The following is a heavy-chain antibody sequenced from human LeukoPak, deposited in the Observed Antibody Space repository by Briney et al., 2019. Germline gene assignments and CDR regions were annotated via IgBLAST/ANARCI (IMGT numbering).Heavy chain of an antibody. V-gene: IGHV4-30-4*08. CDR3: ARDDFWSGYPLGY. J-gene: IGHJ4*02. D-gene: IGHD3-3*01. CDR1: GGSISSYY. Sequence: SETLSPTCTVSGGSISSYYWSWIRQPPGKGLEWIGYIYYSGSTYYNPSLKSRVTISVDTSKNQFSLRLSSVTAADTAVYYCARDDFWSGYPLGYWGQGTLVTVSS. CDR2: IYYSGST.